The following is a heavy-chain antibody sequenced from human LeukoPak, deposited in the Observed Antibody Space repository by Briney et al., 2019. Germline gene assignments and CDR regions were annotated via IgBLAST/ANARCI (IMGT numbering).Heavy chain of an antibody. Sequence: PGGSLRLSCAASGFTFSSYAMHWVRQAPGKGLERVAVISYDGGNKYYADSVKGRFTISRDNSKNTLYLQMNSLRAEDTAVYYCARGDGSYSEPFDYWGQGTLVTVSS. CDR3: ARGDGSYSEPFDY. D-gene: IGHD1-26*01. CDR1: GFTFSSYA. CDR2: ISYDGGNK. J-gene: IGHJ4*02. V-gene: IGHV3-30-3*01.